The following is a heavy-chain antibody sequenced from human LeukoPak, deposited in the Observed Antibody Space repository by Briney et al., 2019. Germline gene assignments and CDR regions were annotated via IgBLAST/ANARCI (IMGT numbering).Heavy chain of an antibody. CDR2: ICNSGGSK. D-gene: IGHD3-22*01. Sequence: GGSLRLSCAASGFTFSSYGMSWVRQAPGKGLEWVSVICNSGGSKYNADSVKGRFTISRDNSKNTLYLQMNSLRAEDTAVYYCAGTYYYDKGAFDIWGQGTMVTVSS. J-gene: IGHJ3*02. CDR1: GFTFSSYG. CDR3: AGTYYYDKGAFDI. V-gene: IGHV3-23*01.